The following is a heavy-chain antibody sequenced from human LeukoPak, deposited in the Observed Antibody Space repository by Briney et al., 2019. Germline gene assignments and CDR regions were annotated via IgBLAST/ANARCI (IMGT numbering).Heavy chain of an antibody. Sequence: GGSLRLSCAASGFTFSSYAMSWVRQAPGKGLEWVSAISGSGGSTYYADSVKGRFTISRDNSKNTLYLQMHTLRAEDTAVYYCAKADGSMTGSCFDYWGLGTLVTVSS. CDR2: ISGSGGST. V-gene: IGHV3-23*01. CDR1: GFTFSSYA. D-gene: IGHD1-14*01. CDR3: AKADGSMTGSCFDY. J-gene: IGHJ4*02.